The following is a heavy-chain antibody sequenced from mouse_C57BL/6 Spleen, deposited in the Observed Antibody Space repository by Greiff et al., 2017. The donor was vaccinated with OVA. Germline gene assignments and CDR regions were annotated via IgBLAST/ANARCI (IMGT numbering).Heavy chain of an antibody. CDR1: GYAFTDYE. D-gene: IGHD1-1*01. V-gene: IGHV1-15*01. Sequence: QVQLQQSGAELVRPGASVTLSCKASGYAFTDYEMHWVKQTPVHGLEWIGAIDPETGGTAYNQKFKGKAILTADKSSSTAYMELRSLTSEDSAVYYCTRNYGSSLLDYWGQGTTLTVSS. CDR2: IDPETGGT. J-gene: IGHJ2*01. CDR3: TRNYGSSLLDY.